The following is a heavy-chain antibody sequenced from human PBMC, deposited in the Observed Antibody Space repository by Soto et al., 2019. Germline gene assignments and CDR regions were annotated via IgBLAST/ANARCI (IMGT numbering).Heavy chain of an antibody. V-gene: IGHV4-4*02. J-gene: IGHJ6*02. CDR1: SGSISSSNW. CDR3: ARGRGQQLVNYYYGMDV. CDR2: IYHSGST. Sequence: PSETLSLTCAVSSGSISSSNWWSWVRQPPGKGLEWIGEIYHSGSTNYNPSLKSRVTISVDTSKNQFSLKLSSVTAADTAVYYCARGRGQQLVNYYYGMDVWGQGTTVTVSS. D-gene: IGHD6-13*01.